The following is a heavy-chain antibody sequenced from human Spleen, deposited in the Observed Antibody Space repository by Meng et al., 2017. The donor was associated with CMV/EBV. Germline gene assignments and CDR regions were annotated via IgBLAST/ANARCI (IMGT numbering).Heavy chain of an antibody. CDR3: ARPGAYAYGMDV. CDR2: ISWSGGIL. D-gene: IGHD2-2*01. V-gene: IGHV3-9*01. Sequence: GGSLRLSCVVSGFTFENYAMNWVRQAPGKGPEWVSGISWSGGILGYAESVKGRFTISRDNAKNSLYLQMNSLRAEDTAVYYCARPGAYAYGMDVWGQGTTVTVSS. J-gene: IGHJ6*02. CDR1: GFTFENYA.